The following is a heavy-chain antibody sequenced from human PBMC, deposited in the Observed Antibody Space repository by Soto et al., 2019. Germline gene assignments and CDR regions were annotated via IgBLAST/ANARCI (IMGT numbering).Heavy chain of an antibody. CDR3: VRQGIGNLHGLVDV. J-gene: IGHJ6*02. CDR2: VYSTGGT. CDR1: SGPTSSHN. D-gene: IGHD1-1*01. V-gene: IGHV4-59*08. Sequence: QVQLQQSGPGLVKPSATLSLTCSVSSGPTSSHNWGWIRQTPGRGLEWIGYVYSTGGTSYNPSLNSRVTISADTSTNHISLTLTSVTAADTAVYYCVRQGIGNLHGLVDVWGQGTTVRVSS.